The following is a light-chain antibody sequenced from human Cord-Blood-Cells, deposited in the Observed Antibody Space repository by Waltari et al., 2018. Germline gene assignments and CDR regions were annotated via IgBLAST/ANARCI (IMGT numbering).Light chain of an antibody. V-gene: IGLV2-14*03. CDR1: SSDVGGYNY. J-gene: IGLJ3*02. CDR2: DVS. CDR3: SSYTSSSTFEWV. Sequence: QSALTQPASVSGSPGQSITISCTGTSSDVGGYNYVSWYQHHPGKAPKLMIYDVSKRPSGVSNRFSGSKSGNTASLTISGLQAEDEADYYCSSYTSSSTFEWVFGGGTKLTVL.